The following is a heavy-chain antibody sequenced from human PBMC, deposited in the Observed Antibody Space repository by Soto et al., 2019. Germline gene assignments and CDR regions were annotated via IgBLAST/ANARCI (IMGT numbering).Heavy chain of an antibody. D-gene: IGHD6-13*01. V-gene: IGHV1-8*01. CDR1: GYTFTSYD. Sequence: QVQLVQSGAEVKKPGASVKVSCKASGYTFTSYDINWVRQATGQGLEWMGWMNPNSGNTAYAQKFQGRVTMTRNTSLSTAYMELSSLRSEDTAVYYCARERSAAGTGWFDPWGQGTLVTVSS. J-gene: IGHJ5*02. CDR2: MNPNSGNT. CDR3: ARERSAAGTGWFDP.